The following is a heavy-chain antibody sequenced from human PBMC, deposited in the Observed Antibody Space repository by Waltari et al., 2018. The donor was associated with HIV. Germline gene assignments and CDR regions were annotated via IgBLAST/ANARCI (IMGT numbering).Heavy chain of an antibody. CDR3: ATNIVVAATGTFDY. Sequence: QVQLVESGGGVVQPGGSLRLSCDASGFTFSSYGLHWVRQAPGKGLEWVTFIRYDGSKKHYADSVKGRFTISRDNSDNTLYLEMNSLRTEDTAVYYCATNIVVAATGTFDYWGQGTRVIVTA. D-gene: IGHD2-15*01. V-gene: IGHV3-30*02. CDR2: IRYDGSKK. CDR1: GFTFSSYG. J-gene: IGHJ4*02.